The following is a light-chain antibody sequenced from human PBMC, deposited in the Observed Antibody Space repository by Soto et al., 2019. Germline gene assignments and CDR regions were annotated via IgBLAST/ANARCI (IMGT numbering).Light chain of an antibody. CDR2: AAS. CDR3: QKYNSAPWT. CDR1: LGISNY. Sequence: DIQMTQSPSSLSASVGDRVTITCRASLGISNYLAWYQQTPGKVPKLLIYAASTLQSGVPSRFSGSGSGTDFTLTISSLQPEDVATYYCQKYNSAPWTFGQGTKVEIK. J-gene: IGKJ1*01. V-gene: IGKV1-27*01.